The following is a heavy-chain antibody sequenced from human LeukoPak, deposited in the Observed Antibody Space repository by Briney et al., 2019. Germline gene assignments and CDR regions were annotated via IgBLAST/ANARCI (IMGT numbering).Heavy chain of an antibody. CDR3: ARDGGLRYFDWLLPATYYYYMDV. CDR2: IYYNGST. CDR1: GGSISSYY. V-gene: IGHV4-59*01. D-gene: IGHD3-9*01. Sequence: PSETLSLTCTVSGGSISSYYWSWIRQPPGKGLEWIGYIYYNGSTNYNPSLKSRVTISVDTSKNQFSLKLSSVTAADTAVYYCARDGGLRYFDWLLPATYYYYMDVWGKGTTVTVSS. J-gene: IGHJ6*03.